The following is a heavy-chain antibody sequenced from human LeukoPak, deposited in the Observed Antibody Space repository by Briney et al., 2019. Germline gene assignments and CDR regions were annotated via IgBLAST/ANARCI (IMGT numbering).Heavy chain of an antibody. CDR1: GGSFSGYY. D-gene: IGHD6-19*01. CDR3: ARGDSSGWYPFDL. V-gene: IGHV4-34*01. CDR2: INHSGST. Sequence: SETLSLTCAVYGGSFSGYYWSWIRQPPGKGLEWIGEINHSGSTNYNPSLKSRVTISVDTSKNQFSLKLSSVTAADTAVYCCARGDSSGWYPFDLWGRGTLVTVSS. J-gene: IGHJ2*01.